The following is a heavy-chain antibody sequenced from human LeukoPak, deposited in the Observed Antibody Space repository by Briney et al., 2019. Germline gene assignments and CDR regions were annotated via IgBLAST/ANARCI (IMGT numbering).Heavy chain of an antibody. D-gene: IGHD6-13*01. CDR1: GGSIGSYY. Sequence: SETLSLTCTVSGGSIGSYYWSWIRQPPGKGLEWIGYIYYSGNTNYNPSLKSRVTISVDTSKNQFSLKLSSVTAADTAVYYCARHVGSSSWQNFDYWGQGTLVTVSS. J-gene: IGHJ4*02. CDR3: ARHVGSSSWQNFDY. V-gene: IGHV4-59*08. CDR2: IYYSGNT.